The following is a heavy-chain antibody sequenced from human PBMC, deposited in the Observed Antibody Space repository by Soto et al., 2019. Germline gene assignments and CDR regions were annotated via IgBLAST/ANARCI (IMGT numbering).Heavy chain of an antibody. J-gene: IGHJ4*01. CDR1: AYSFTTYW. Sequence: PTVHCMGSAYSFTTYWIGCVRQMPGKSLERMGVIYPGDSDTRYTPSSQCQATISAHKSNSTAYLKWSNLKATHTAMYCWARQAIVRGSRYYFACWGQGRLVTVSS. CDR3: ARQAIVRGSRYYFAC. D-gene: IGHD1-20*01. V-gene: IGHV5-51*01. CDR2: IYPGDSDT.